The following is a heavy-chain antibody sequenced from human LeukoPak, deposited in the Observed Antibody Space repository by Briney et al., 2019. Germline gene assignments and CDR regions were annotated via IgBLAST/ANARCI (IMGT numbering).Heavy chain of an antibody. J-gene: IGHJ4*02. CDR3: ARDRVGYCSSTSCSHFDY. CDR2: INPNSGGT. Sequence: GASVKVSCKASGYTFTGYYVHWVRQAPGQGLEWMGWINPNSGGTNFAQKFQGRVTLTRDTSISTAYMELSRLRSDDPAVYYCARDRVGYCSSTSCSHFDYWGQGTLVTVSS. CDR1: GYTFTGYY. V-gene: IGHV1-2*02. D-gene: IGHD2-2*01.